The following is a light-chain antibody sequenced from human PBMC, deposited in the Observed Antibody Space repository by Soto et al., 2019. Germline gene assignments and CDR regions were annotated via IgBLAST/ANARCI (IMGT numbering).Light chain of an antibody. Sequence: QSALTQPASVSGSPGQSVTISCTGTSSDVGGYDYVSWYQQHPGTAPKLMLYEVNNRPSGVPDRFSGSKSGTSASLAITGLQAEDEADYYCQSYDSSLRSRVFGTGTKVTVL. CDR3: QSYDSSLRSRV. CDR2: EVN. V-gene: IGLV2-14*01. J-gene: IGLJ1*01. CDR1: SSDVGGYDY.